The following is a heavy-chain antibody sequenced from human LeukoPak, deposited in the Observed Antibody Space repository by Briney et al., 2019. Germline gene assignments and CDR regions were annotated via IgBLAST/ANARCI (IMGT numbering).Heavy chain of an antibody. CDR3: ARLRPQDAFDI. CDR2: IYPGDSDT. V-gene: IGHV5-51*01. CDR1: GYSFTTYW. Sequence: RTGESLKISCKGSGYSFTTYWIGWVRQMPGKGLEWMGIIYPGDSDTRYSPSFEGQVTISADKSISTAYLQWSSLKASDTAMYYCARLRPQDAFDIWGQGTMVTVSS. J-gene: IGHJ3*02.